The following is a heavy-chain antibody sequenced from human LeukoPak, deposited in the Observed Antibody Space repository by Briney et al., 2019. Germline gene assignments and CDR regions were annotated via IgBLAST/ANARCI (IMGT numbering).Heavy chain of an antibody. CDR3: ARDYCSSTSCYKNYFDY. D-gene: IGHD2-2*02. J-gene: IGHJ4*02. V-gene: IGHV1-18*01. CDR2: ISAYNGNT. Sequence: GASVKVSCKASGYTFTSYGISGVRQAPGQGLEWMGWISAYNGNTNYAQKLQGRVTMTTDTSTSTAYMELRSLRSDDTAVYYCARDYCSSTSCYKNYFDYWGQGTLVTVSS. CDR1: GYTFTSYG.